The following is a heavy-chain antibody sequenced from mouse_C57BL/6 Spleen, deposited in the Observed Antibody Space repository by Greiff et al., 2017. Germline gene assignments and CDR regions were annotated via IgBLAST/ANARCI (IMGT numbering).Heavy chain of an antibody. CDR1: GYTFTDYE. CDR3: TRSHDYHAMDY. CDR2: IDPETGGT. V-gene: IGHV1-15*01. Sequence: VQLQQSGAELVRPGASVTLSCKASGYTFTDYEMHWVKQTPVHGLEWIGAIDPETGGTAYNQKFKGKAILTADKSSSTAYMELRSLTSEDSAVYYCTRSHDYHAMDYWGQGTSVTVSS. J-gene: IGHJ4*01.